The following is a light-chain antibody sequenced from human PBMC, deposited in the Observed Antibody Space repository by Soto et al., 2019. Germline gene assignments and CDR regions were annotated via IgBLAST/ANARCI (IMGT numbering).Light chain of an antibody. CDR3: QQYNNRRSERT. J-gene: IGKJ1*01. CDR2: GAS. Sequence: EIVMTQSAATLSVSPGEGATLSCRASQSVSSNLAWYQHKRGPAPRLLISGASTRATGLPARFSGSGSGTEFTLTISSLQSEDFAVYYCQQYNNRRSERTFGQGTKVDIK. V-gene: IGKV3-15*01. CDR1: QSVSSN.